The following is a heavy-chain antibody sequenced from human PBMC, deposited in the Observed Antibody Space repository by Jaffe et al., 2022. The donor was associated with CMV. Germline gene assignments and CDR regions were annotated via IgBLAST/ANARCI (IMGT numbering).Heavy chain of an antibody. CDR1: GFTFSSYW. Sequence: EVQLVESGGGLVQPGGSLRLSCAASGFTFSSYWMSWVRQAPGKGLEWVANIKQDGSEKYYVDSVKGRFTISRDNAKNSLYLQMNSLRAEDTAVYYCGIWRNPRRPTVRYYYYGMDVWGQGTTVTVSS. CDR2: IKQDGSEK. V-gene: IGHV3-7*01. J-gene: IGHJ6*02. CDR3: GIWRNPRRPTVRYYYYGMDV.